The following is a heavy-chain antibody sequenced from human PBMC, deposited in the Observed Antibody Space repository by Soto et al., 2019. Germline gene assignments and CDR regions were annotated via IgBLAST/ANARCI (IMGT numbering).Heavy chain of an antibody. CDR1: GGSMISYY. D-gene: IGHD3-3*02. CDR2: IYYAGSP. CDR3: ASVGSFSEAEYFQH. J-gene: IGHJ1*01. Sequence: PSETLSLTCTVSGGSMISYYWSWIRQPPGRGLEWIGFIYYAGSPQYNPPLNSRVTISVDTSKNQFSLKVSSVTAADTVVYYCASVGSFSEAEYFQHWGQGTLVTVSS. V-gene: IGHV4-59*08.